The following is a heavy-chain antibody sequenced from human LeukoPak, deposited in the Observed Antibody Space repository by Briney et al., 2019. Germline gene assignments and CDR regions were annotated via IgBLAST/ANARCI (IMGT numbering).Heavy chain of an antibody. CDR1: GASITRNGDF. CDR2: IYYNGDT. V-gene: IGHV4-39*01. Sequence: PSETLSLTCTVTGASITRNGDFCSWIRQPPGEGLEWIGNIYYNGDTYYKPSLKSRVTISVDTSKRQFSLRLNSVTAADTSVYYCARRHIIVAGPDYFDYWGLGTLVTVSS. CDR3: ARRHIIVAGPDYFDY. D-gene: IGHD5-12*01. J-gene: IGHJ4*02.